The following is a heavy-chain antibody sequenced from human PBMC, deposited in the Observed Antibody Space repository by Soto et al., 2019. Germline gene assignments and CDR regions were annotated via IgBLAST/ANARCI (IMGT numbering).Heavy chain of an antibody. J-gene: IGHJ4*02. CDR2: IPYDGSYK. V-gene: IGHV3-30*03. Sequence: QVQLVESGGGVVQPGRSLRLSCAASGLTFSTYGMHWVRQAPGKGLECVAIIPYDGSYKYYADSVKGRFTISRDNSKNTLYLQMDSLRAEDTAVYYCATLNYGGDDCWGQGTLVTASS. CDR3: ATLNYGGDDC. CDR1: GLTFSTYG. D-gene: IGHD4-17*01.